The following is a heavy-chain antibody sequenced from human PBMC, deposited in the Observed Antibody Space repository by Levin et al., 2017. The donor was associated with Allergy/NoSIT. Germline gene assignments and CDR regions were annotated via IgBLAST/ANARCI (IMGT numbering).Heavy chain of an antibody. CDR3: ARQGHSGINDAFDI. Sequence: SETLSLTCTVSGVSISSSSYYWGWIRQPPGKGLEWIGSIYYSGSTYYNSSLESRVIISVDTSKNQFSLKLSSVTAADTAVYYCARQGHSGINDAFDIWGQGTTVTVSS. CDR1: GVSISSSSYY. D-gene: IGHD1-26*01. J-gene: IGHJ3*02. V-gene: IGHV4-39*01. CDR2: IYYSGST.